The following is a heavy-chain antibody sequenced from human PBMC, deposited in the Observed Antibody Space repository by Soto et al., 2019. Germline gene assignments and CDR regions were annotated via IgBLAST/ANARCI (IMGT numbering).Heavy chain of an antibody. CDR2: ISSSSGYI. V-gene: IGHV3-21*01. J-gene: IGHJ6*02. D-gene: IGHD5-18*01. Sequence: EVQLVESGGGLVKPGGSLRLSCAASGFTFSTYSMNWVRQAPGTGLEWVSTISSSSGYIYYADSVKGRFTISRDDAKDSLSLHMNSRRAQDTAVYYGARVRSYSYSQGYCMDVWGQGTTVTVSS. CDR3: ARVRSYSYSQGYCMDV. CDR1: GFTFSTYS.